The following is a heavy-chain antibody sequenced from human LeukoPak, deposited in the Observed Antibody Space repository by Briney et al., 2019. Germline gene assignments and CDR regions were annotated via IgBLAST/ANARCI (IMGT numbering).Heavy chain of an antibody. Sequence: SVKVSCKASGGTFSSYAISWVRQAPGQGLEWMGGIIPIFGTANYAQKFQGRVTITADESTSTAYMELSSLRSEDTAVYYCAAGRQWLDHLHYYYYGMDVWGQGTTVTVSS. CDR1: GGTFSSYA. J-gene: IGHJ6*02. V-gene: IGHV1-69*13. D-gene: IGHD6-19*01. CDR3: AAGRQWLDHLHYYYYGMDV. CDR2: IIPIFGTA.